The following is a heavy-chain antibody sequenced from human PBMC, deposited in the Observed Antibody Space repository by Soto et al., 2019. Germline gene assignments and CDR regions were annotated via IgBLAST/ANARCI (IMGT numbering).Heavy chain of an antibody. D-gene: IGHD6-13*01. CDR1: GFTFSSYS. Sequence: EVQLVESGGGLVQPGGSLRLSCAASGFTFSSYSMNWVRQAPGKGLEWVSYISSSSSTIYYADSVKGRFTISRDNAKNSLYLQMNSLRDEDTAVYYCARVPLLIYSSSWYNYFDYWGQGTLVTVSS. CDR3: ARVPLLIYSSSWYNYFDY. J-gene: IGHJ4*02. CDR2: ISSSSSTI. V-gene: IGHV3-48*02.